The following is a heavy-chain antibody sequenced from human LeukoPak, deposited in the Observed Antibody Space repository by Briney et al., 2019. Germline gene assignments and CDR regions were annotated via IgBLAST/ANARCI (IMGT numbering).Heavy chain of an antibody. J-gene: IGHJ4*02. CDR1: GGSISSYY. V-gene: IGHV4-59*08. D-gene: IGHD3-22*01. Sequence: PSETLSLTCTVSGGSISSYYWSWIRQPPGKGLEWIGYIHSSGSTKYNPSLKSRVTISVDTSRNQFSLNLSSVTAADTAVYYCARRAFSSGYYYFDYWGQGTLVTVSS. CDR2: IHSSGST. CDR3: ARRAFSSGYYYFDY.